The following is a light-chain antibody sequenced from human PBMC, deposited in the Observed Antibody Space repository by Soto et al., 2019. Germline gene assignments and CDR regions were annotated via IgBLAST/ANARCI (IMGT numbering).Light chain of an antibody. Sequence: EIVMTQSPDTLSVSPGERATLSCRASQSVSNNLAWYQQKPGQAPRLLLYGASTRATGIPARFSGSGSGTEFTLTISSLQSEDFAVYYCQQYNNGPPCTLGQGTKVDIK. CDR2: GAS. CDR3: QQYNNGPPCT. J-gene: IGKJ2*02. CDR1: QSVSNN. V-gene: IGKV3-15*01.